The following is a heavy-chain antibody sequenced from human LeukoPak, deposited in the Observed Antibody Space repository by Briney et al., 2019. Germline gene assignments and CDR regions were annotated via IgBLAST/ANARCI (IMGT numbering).Heavy chain of an antibody. Sequence: SETLSLTCPVSGGSISSYYWSWLRQPPGQGLEWIGYIYYSGSTNYNPSLKSRVTISVDTSKNHFSLKLSSVTAADTAVYYCARRVGATMSYFDYWGQGTLVTVSS. V-gene: IGHV4-59*08. CDR1: GGSISSYY. CDR2: IYYSGST. J-gene: IGHJ4*02. CDR3: ARRVGATMSYFDY. D-gene: IGHD1-26*01.